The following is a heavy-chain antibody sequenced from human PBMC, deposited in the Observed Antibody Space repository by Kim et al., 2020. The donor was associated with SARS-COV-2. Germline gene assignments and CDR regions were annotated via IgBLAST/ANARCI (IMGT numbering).Heavy chain of an antibody. CDR2: GST. J-gene: IGHJ4*02. D-gene: IGHD4-17*01. Sequence: GSTNYNPSLKSRVTISVDTSKNQFSLKLSSVTAADTAVYYCAVRLRWVLFWGQGTLVTVSS. CDR3: AVRLRWVLF. V-gene: IGHV4-34*01.